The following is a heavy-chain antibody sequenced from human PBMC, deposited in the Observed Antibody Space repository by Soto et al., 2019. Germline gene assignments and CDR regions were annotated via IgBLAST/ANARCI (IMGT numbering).Heavy chain of an antibody. CDR3: ARERIAGPFDN. CDR1: GYNFLGFH. Sequence: ASLKVACKTTGYNFLGFHIHWVRQVPGQGLEWMGGITPGNGDTNYAQPFQGRVTLTRDTSIDTAYMDLSGLKSDDTAVYYCARERIAGPFDNWGQGTVVTVSS. J-gene: IGHJ4*02. D-gene: IGHD1-26*01. CDR2: ITPGNGDT. V-gene: IGHV1-2*02.